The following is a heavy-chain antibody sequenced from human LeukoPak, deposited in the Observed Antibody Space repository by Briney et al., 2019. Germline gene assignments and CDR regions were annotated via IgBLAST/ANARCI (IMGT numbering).Heavy chain of an antibody. J-gene: IGHJ4*02. CDR3: AKDASYSSTPFDY. CDR2: ISYDGSNK. CDR1: GFTFSSYG. D-gene: IGHD6-13*01. V-gene: IGHV3-30*18. Sequence: PGGSLRLSCAASGFTFSSYGMHWVRQAPGKGLEWVAVISYDGSNKYYADSVKGRFTISRDNSKNTLYLQMNSLRAEDTAVYYCAKDASYSSTPFDYWGQGTWSPSPQ.